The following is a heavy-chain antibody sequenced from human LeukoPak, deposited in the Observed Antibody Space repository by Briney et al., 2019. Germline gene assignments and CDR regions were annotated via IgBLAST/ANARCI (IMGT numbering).Heavy chain of an antibody. CDR1: GYTFTSYG. Sequence: GASVKVSCQASGYTFTSYGIYWVRQAPGQGLEWMGWISAYNGNTNYAQKLQGRVTMTTDTSTSTAYTELRSLRFDDTAVYYCAAQRQLGLCDYWGQGTLVTVSS. CDR3: AAQRQLGLCDY. CDR2: ISAYNGNT. D-gene: IGHD4/OR15-4a*01. J-gene: IGHJ4*02. V-gene: IGHV1-18*01.